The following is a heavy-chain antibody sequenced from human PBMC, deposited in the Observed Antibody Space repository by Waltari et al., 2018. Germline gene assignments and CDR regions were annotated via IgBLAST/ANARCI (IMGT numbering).Heavy chain of an antibody. V-gene: IGHV4-4*02. Sequence: QVQLQESGPGLVKPSGHLSVTCAVPGDSISGSFCWSWVRQTPGKGLEWIGQIHGSGRINYNPSLESRVTVSRDTSNNQFSLKLTSATAADTAVYFCARDRGRGLYLDSWGQGILVTVSP. D-gene: IGHD5-12*01. CDR1: GDSISGSFC. CDR3: ARDRGRGLYLDS. CDR2: IHGSGRI. J-gene: IGHJ4*02.